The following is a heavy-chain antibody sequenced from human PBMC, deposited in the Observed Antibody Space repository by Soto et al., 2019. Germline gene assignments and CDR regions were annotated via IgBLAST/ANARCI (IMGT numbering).Heavy chain of an antibody. CDR3: ANQKIRFSVAGTLYGLGV. V-gene: IGHV3-48*02. D-gene: IGHD6-19*01. CDR1: GFVFSTYS. CDR2: ISSTSGTI. J-gene: IGHJ6*02. Sequence: PGGSLRLSCEASGFVFSTYSMNWVRQAPGKGLEWIPYISSTSGTIYYADSVKGRFTIFRDNAKNSLFLQMNGLRDDDTAVYYCANQKIRFSVAGTLYGLGVWGHGTTVTVSS.